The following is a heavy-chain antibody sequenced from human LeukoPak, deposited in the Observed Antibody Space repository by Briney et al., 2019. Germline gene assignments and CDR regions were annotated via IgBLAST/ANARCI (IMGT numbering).Heavy chain of an antibody. D-gene: IGHD3-22*01. CDR3: ASLSGVIVPGH. CDR2: ISGSGGST. Sequence: GGSLRLSCAASGFTFSSYAMSWVRQAPGKGLQWVSAISGSGGSTYYADSVKGRFTISRDNSKSTLYLQMNSLRAEDTAIYHCASLSGVIVPGHWGQGTLVTVSS. CDR1: GFTFSSYA. V-gene: IGHV3-23*01. J-gene: IGHJ4*02.